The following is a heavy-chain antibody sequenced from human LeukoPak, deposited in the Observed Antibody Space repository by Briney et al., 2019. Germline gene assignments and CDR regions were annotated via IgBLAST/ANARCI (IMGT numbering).Heavy chain of an antibody. J-gene: IGHJ4*02. D-gene: IGHD6-13*01. Sequence: GGSLRLSCAASGFTFSRYAMNWVRQAPGKGLERVSVISGSGGSTYYADSVKGRFTISRDNSKNTLFLQMNSLRAEDTAVYYCAEGSVAAVVTFIDFWGQGTLATVSS. CDR1: GFTFSRYA. V-gene: IGHV3-23*01. CDR3: AEGSVAAVVTFIDF. CDR2: ISGSGGST.